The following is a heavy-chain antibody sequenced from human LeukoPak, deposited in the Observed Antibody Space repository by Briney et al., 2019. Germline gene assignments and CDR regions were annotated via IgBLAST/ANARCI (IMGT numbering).Heavy chain of an antibody. CDR2: IRDDGSNK. J-gene: IGHJ4*02. D-gene: IGHD3-16*01. CDR1: GFTFSSYG. Sequence: GGSLRLSCAASGFTFSSYGMHWVRQAPGKGLEWVAFIRDDGSNKYYADSVKDRFTISRDISKNTLYLQMNSLRAEDTAVYYCAKDPKLRLGELSLYRGRNPNWGQGTLVTVSS. CDR3: AKDPKLRLGELSLYRGRNPN. V-gene: IGHV3-30*02.